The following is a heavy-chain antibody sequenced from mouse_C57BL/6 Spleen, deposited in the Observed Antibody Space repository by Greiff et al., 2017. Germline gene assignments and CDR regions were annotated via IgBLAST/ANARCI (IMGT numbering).Heavy chain of an antibody. Sequence: VQLQESGAELARPGASVKLSCKASGYTFTSYGISWVKQRTGQGLEWIGEIYPRSGNTYYNEKFKGKATLTADKSSSTAYMELRSLTSEDSAVYFCARGGYYGSSYSYFDVWGTGTTVTVSS. CDR1: GYTFTSYG. V-gene: IGHV1-81*01. CDR3: ARGGYYGSSYSYFDV. J-gene: IGHJ1*03. D-gene: IGHD1-1*01. CDR2: IYPRSGNT.